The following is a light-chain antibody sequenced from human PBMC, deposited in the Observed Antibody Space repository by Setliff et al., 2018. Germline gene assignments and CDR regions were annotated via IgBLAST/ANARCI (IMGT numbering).Light chain of an antibody. Sequence: QSALTQPASASGSPGQSITISCTGTSSDVGGYNSVSWYQQHPGKAPKLMIYDVSNRPSGVSNRFSGSKSGNTASLTISGLRAEDEADYYCSSYTSSSIFYVFGTGTKVTVL. CDR1: SSDVGGYNS. J-gene: IGLJ1*01. V-gene: IGLV2-14*03. CDR3: SSYTSSSIFYV. CDR2: DVS.